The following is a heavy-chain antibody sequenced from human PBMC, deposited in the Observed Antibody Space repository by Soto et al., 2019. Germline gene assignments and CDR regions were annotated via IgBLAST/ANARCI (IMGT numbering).Heavy chain of an antibody. Sequence: QVHLVESGGGVVQPGRSLRLSCAASGFTFSRYGMHWVRQAPGKGLEGVARILFDGTIKYYADSVKGRFTVSRDNSQHMMYPQMNSLRDEDTAVYYCARDRCSSPNCSSAGQKTALDVWGQGTTVIV. D-gene: IGHD2-2*01. CDR1: GFTFSRYG. J-gene: IGHJ6*01. CDR2: ILFDGTIK. CDR3: ARDRCSSPNCSSAGQKTALDV. V-gene: IGHV3-33*01.